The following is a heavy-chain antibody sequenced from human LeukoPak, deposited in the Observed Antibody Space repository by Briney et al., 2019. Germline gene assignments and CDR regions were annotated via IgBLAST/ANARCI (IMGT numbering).Heavy chain of an antibody. V-gene: IGHV1-2*02. J-gene: IGHJ6*02. Sequence: VSVKVSCKASGYTFTGYYMHWVRQAPGQGLEWMGWINPNSGGTNYAQKFQGRVTMTRDTSISTAYMELSRLRSDDTAVYYCARYSYDFWSGYPPEYGMDVWGQGTTVTVSS. D-gene: IGHD3-3*01. CDR3: ARYSYDFWSGYPPEYGMDV. CDR2: INPNSGGT. CDR1: GYTFTGYY.